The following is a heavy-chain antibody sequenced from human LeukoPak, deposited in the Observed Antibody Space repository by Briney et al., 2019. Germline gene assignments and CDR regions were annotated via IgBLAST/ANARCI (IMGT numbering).Heavy chain of an antibody. J-gene: IGHJ6*04. CDR3: AELGITMIGGV. V-gene: IGHV3-48*03. CDR1: GFTFSSYG. CDR2: ISSSGSTI. Sequence: SGGSLRLSCAASGFTFSSYGMHWVRQAPGKGLEWVSYISSSGSTIYYVDSVKGRFTISRDNAKNSLYLQTNSLRAEDTAVYYCAELGITMIGGVWGKGTTVTISS. D-gene: IGHD3-10*02.